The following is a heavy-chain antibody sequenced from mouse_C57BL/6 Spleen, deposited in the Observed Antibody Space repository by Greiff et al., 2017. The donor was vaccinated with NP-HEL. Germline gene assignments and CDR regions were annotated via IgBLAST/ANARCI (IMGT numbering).Heavy chain of an antibody. CDR2: IDPETGGT. CDR1: GYIFTDYE. CDR3: TRPGGGNYHYFDY. Sequence: QVQLQQSGAELVRPGASVTLSCKASGYIFTDYEMHWVKQTPVHGLEWIGAIDPETGGTAYNQKFKGKAILTADKSSSTAYMELRSLTSEDSAVYYCTRPGGGNYHYFDYWGQGTTLTVSS. D-gene: IGHD2-1*01. J-gene: IGHJ2*01. V-gene: IGHV1-15*01.